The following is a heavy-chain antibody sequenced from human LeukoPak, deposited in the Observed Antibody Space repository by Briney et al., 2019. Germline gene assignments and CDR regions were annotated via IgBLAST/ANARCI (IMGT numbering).Heavy chain of an antibody. V-gene: IGHV3-21*01. CDR3: ARVRGAMFRSGWSDY. CDR2: ISTSSSYI. Sequence: GGSLRLSCAGSGFTFTTSDMNWVRQAPGKGLEWVSSISTSSSYIYYAESVKGRFIISRDNTKNSLFLQMNSLRVDDTAVYYCARVRGAMFRSGWSDYWGQGTLVTVSS. CDR1: GFTFTTSD. J-gene: IGHJ4*02. D-gene: IGHD6-13*01.